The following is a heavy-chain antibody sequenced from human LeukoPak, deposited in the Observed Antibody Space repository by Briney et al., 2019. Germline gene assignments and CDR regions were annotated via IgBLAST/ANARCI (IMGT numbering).Heavy chain of an antibody. V-gene: IGHV5-51*01. CDR1: GYTFTNYW. D-gene: IGHD6-6*01. J-gene: IGHJ4*02. CDR3: ARDGGSSSWFDY. Sequence: GESLKISCMVSGYTFTNYWIDWVRQMPGKDLEWMGVIFPDDSEIRYSPSFQGQVTISADKSISTAYLQWSGLKASDTAMYYCARDGGSSSWFDYWGQGTLVTVSS. CDR2: IFPDDSEI.